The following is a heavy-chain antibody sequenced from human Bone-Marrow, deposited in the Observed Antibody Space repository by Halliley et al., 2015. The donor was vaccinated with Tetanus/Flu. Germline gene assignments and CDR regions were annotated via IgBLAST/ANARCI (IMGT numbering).Heavy chain of an antibody. V-gene: IGHV4-61*01. J-gene: IGHJ6*02. D-gene: IGHD3-3*01. CDR3: CVVRTEYDDSLLSGKDV. CDR1: GASVNSDNYY. Sequence: TLSLTCTVSGASVNSDNYYWSWFRQPPGKGLEWIGYIYNSGSANYNPSLKSPVTISVDTSKNQFSLRLTSVTAADTAVYYCCVVRTEYDDSLLSGKDVWGQGPTVPVSS. CDR2: IYNSGSA.